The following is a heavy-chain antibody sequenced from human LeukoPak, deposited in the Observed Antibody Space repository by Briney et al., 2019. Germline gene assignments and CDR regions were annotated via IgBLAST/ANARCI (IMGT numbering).Heavy chain of an antibody. J-gene: IGHJ4*02. D-gene: IGHD2-15*01. CDR2: IYYSGST. CDR1: GGSISGGGYY. V-gene: IGHV4-31*03. Sequence: SETLSLTCTVSGGSISGGGYYWSWIRQHPGKGLEWIGDIYYSGSTYYNPSLKSRVTIPVDTSKNQFSLKLSSVTAADTAVYYCARVLYCSGGSCYHFDYWGQGTLVTVSS. CDR3: ARVLYCSGGSCYHFDY.